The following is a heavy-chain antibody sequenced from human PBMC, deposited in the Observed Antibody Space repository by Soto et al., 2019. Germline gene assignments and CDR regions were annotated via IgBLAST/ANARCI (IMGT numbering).Heavy chain of an antibody. V-gene: IGHV1-18*01. D-gene: IGHD3-10*01. CDR2: ISAYNGNT. CDR1: GYTFTSYG. Sequence: ASVKVSCKASGYTFTSYGISWVRQAPGQGLEWMGWISAYNGNTNYAQKLQGRVTMTTDTSTSKAYMELRSLRSDDTAVYYCASFMVRGAEYYYYYMDVWGKGTTVTVSS. J-gene: IGHJ6*03. CDR3: ASFMVRGAEYYYYYMDV.